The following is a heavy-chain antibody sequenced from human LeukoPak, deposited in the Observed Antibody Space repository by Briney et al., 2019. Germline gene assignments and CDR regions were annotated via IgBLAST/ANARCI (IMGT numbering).Heavy chain of an antibody. CDR2: IYYSGNT. CDR3: ARDRYYYDSSARYFDY. CDR1: GGSISNYY. D-gene: IGHD3-22*01. Sequence: PSETLSLTCTVSGGSISNYYWSWIRQPPGKGLEWIGYIYYSGNTNYNPSLKSRVTISVDTSKNQFSLKLSSVTAADTAVYYCARDRYYYDSSARYFDYWGQGTLVTVPS. V-gene: IGHV4-59*12. J-gene: IGHJ4*02.